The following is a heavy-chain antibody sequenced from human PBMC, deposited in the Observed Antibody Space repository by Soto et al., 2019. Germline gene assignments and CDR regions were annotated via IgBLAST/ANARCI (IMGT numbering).Heavy chain of an antibody. CDR2: IWYDGSKK. CDR3: ARDRGKGKYFDL. V-gene: IGHV3-33*01. J-gene: IGHJ2*01. CDR1: GFTFSTQA. Sequence: QVQLVESGGGVVQPGRSLRLSCAASGFTFSTQAMHWVRQAPGKGLEWVAFIWYDGSKKNYADSVKGRFTISRDNSKNTLYLQMSSLRAEDTAVYYCARDRGKGKYFDLWGRGTLVTVSS.